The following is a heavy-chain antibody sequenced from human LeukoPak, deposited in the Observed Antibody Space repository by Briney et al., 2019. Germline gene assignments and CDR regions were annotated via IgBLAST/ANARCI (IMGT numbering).Heavy chain of an antibody. J-gene: IGHJ4*02. V-gene: IGHV1-69*05. CDR2: IIPIFGTA. Sequence: ASVKVSCKASGGTFSSYAISCVRQAPGQGLEWMGGIIPIFGTANYAQKFQGRVTITTDESTSTAYMELSSLRSEDTAVYYCARDTSKYSSSLSYWGQGTLVTVSS. D-gene: IGHD6-6*01. CDR1: GGTFSSYA. CDR3: ARDTSKYSSSLSY.